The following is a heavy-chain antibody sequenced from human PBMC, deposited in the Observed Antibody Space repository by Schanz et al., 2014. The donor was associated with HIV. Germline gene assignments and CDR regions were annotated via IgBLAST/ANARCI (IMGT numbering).Heavy chain of an antibody. V-gene: IGHV3-30-3*01. Sequence: QVQLVESGGGVVQPGRSLRLSCAASGFTFSSYAMHWVRQAPGKGLEWVAVISYDGSNKNYADSVKGRFTVSRDNSKNMLYLQMNSLRAEDTAVYYCARGTPTEYYYDSSGYLDYWGQGTLVTVSS. D-gene: IGHD3-22*01. CDR3: ARGTPTEYYYDSSGYLDY. J-gene: IGHJ4*02. CDR2: ISYDGSNK. CDR1: GFTFSSYA.